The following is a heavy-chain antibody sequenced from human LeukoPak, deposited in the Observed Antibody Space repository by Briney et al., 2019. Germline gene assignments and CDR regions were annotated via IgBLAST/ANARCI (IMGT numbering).Heavy chain of an antibody. CDR1: GYTLTELS. V-gene: IGHV1-24*01. D-gene: IGHD6-13*01. CDR3: ATSIAAAGTFTYFDY. CDR2: FDPEDGET. J-gene: IGHJ4*02. Sequence: ASVKVSCKVSGYTLTELSMHWVRRAPGKGLEWMGGFDPEDGETIYAQKFQGRVTMTEDTSTDTAYMELSSLRSEDTAVYYCATSIAAAGTFTYFDYWGQGTLVTVSS.